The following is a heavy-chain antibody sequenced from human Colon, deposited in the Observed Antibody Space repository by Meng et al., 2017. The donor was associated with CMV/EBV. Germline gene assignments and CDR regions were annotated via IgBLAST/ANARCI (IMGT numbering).Heavy chain of an antibody. V-gene: IGHV3-23*01. Sequence: SCPASGYIFRNYAMGWTRQTPGKGLEWVAHIDYHASITKHYADSVTGRFTISRDNSKNTVFLQMSSLRAEDTASYYCATWISYHFDNWGPGTLVTVSS. CDR3: ATWISYHFDN. D-gene: IGHD5-12*01. J-gene: IGHJ4*02. CDR2: IDYHASITK. CDR1: GYIFRNYA.